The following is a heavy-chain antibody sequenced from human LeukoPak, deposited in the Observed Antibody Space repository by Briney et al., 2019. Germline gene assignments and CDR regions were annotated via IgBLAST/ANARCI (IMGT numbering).Heavy chain of an antibody. CDR2: IKQDGSEK. D-gene: IGHD3-10*02. Sequence: PGGSLRLSCAASGFTSSSYWMSWVRQAPGKGLEWVANIKQDGSEKYYVDSVKGRFTISRDNAKNSLYLQMNSLRAEDMAVYYCAELGITMIGGVWGKGTTVTISS. CDR3: AELGITMIGGV. CDR1: GFTSSSYW. V-gene: IGHV3-7*01. J-gene: IGHJ6*04.